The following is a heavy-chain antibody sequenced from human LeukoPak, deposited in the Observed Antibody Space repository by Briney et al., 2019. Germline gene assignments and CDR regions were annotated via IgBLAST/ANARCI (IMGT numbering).Heavy chain of an antibody. Sequence: PSETLSLTCTVSGGSISSYYWSWIRQRRGRGLEWVGYIYYSGSTNYNPSLKSRVTISVDTSKNQFSLKLSSVTAADTAVYYCARERGAGPFDYWGQGTLVTVSS. CDR3: ARERGAGPFDY. V-gene: IGHV4-59*01. CDR2: IYYSGST. J-gene: IGHJ4*02. D-gene: IGHD6-19*01. CDR1: GGSISSYY.